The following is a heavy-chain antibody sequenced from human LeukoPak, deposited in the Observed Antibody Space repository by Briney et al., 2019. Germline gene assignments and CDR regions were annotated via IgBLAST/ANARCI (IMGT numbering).Heavy chain of an antibody. V-gene: IGHV1-18*01. CDR3: ARVQKTGDPPGTFDI. CDR1: GYTFTSYG. D-gene: IGHD7-27*01. Sequence: ASVKVSCKASGYTFTSYGISWVRQAPGQGLEWMGWISAYNGNTNYAQKLQGRVTMTTDTSTSTAYMELRSLRSDDTAVYYCARVQKTGDPPGTFDIWGQGTMVTVSS. J-gene: IGHJ3*02. CDR2: ISAYNGNT.